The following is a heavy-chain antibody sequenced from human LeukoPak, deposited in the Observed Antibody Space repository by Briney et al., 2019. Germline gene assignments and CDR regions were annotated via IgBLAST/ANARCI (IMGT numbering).Heavy chain of an antibody. CDR3: ARDGTSGYDLGASDY. CDR1: GGSISSYY. V-gene: IGHV4-59*01. D-gene: IGHD5-12*01. CDR2: IYYSGST. J-gene: IGHJ4*02. Sequence: TSGTLSLTCTVAGGSISSYYWSWIRQPPGKGLEWIGYIYYSGSTNYNPSLKSRVTISVDTSKNQFSLKLSSATAADTAVYYCARDGTSGYDLGASDYCGQGTLVTVSS.